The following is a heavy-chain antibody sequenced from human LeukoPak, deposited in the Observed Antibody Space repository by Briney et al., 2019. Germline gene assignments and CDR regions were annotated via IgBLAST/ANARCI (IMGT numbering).Heavy chain of an antibody. CDR1: GGSFSGYY. CDR3: ARQIINYFYYYGMDV. J-gene: IGHJ6*02. CDR2: INHSGST. V-gene: IGHV4-34*01. D-gene: IGHD3-10*01. Sequence: SETLSLTCAVYGGSFSGYYWSWIRQPPGKGLEWIGEINHSGSTNYNPSLKGRLTMSADTSKNQFSLKLSSVTAADTAVYYCARQIINYFYYYGMDVWGQGTTVTVSS.